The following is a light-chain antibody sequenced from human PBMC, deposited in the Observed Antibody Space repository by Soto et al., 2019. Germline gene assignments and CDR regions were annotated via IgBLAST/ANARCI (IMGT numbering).Light chain of an antibody. V-gene: IGKV3-20*01. CDR1: QSVTSNY. CDR2: GVS. Sequence: KQSPATLSVSPGERATLSCRASQSVTSNYLAWYQQKPGQAPRLLIYGVSSRATGVPDRFSASGSGTDFTLTISRLEPEDSAVYFCQQYTGPPTPFGQGTRLEI. CDR3: QQYTGPPTP. J-gene: IGKJ5*01.